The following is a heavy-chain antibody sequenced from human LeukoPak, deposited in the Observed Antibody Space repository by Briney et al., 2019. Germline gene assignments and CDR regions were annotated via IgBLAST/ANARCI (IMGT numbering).Heavy chain of an antibody. V-gene: IGHV3-21*01. CDR2: ISSSSSYI. Sequence: GGSLRLSCAASGFTFSSYSMNWVRQAPGKGLEWVSSISSSSSYIYYADSVRGRFTISRDNAKNSLFLQMNSLRGEDTAVYYCARCTTGKTFGSLREIKKSREIDYWGQGTLVTVSS. CDR1: GFTFSSYS. CDR3: ARCTTGKTFGSLREIKKSREIDY. J-gene: IGHJ4*02. D-gene: IGHD1-1*01.